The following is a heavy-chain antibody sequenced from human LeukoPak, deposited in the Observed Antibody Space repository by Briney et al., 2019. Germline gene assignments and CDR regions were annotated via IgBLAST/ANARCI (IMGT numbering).Heavy chain of an antibody. CDR2: INHSGST. CDR1: GDSISSSHW. D-gene: IGHD3-22*01. J-gene: IGHJ4*02. Sequence: SETLSLTCAVSGDSISSSHWWSWVRQSPGKGLEWIGEINHSGSTNYNPSLKSRVTISVDTSKNQFSLKLSSVTAADTAVYYCARGNEDYYDSSGYYYHFDYWGQGTLVTVSS. CDR3: ARGNEDYYDSSGYYYHFDY. V-gene: IGHV4-4*02.